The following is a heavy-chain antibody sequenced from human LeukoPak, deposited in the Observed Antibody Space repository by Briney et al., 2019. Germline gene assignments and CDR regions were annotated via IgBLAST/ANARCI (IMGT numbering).Heavy chain of an antibody. CDR3: ARGSSFGSF. V-gene: IGHV3-21*01. CDR1: GFTFGAYT. CDR2: IFSRSESI. Sequence: PGGSLRLSCAASGFTFGAYTMNWVRQAPGKGLEWVSCIFSRSESIFYADSVKGRFTTSRDNAKNSLYLHMDSLRAEDTAVYYCARGSSFGSFWGQGTLVTVSS. J-gene: IGHJ4*02. D-gene: IGHD6-6*01.